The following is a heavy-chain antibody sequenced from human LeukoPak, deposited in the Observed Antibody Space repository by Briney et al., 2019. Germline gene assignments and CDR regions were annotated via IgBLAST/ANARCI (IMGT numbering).Heavy chain of an antibody. CDR2: INQDGSET. Sequence: GGSLRLSCAASGTTFDTDYMNWVRQTPEKGLEWVANINQDGSETNYVDSVKGRFTISRDNAKKSLYLQMNSLRVEDTAVYYCASAAGWESAYWGQGTLVTVSS. CDR3: ASAAGWESAY. J-gene: IGHJ4*02. CDR1: GTTFDTDY. V-gene: IGHV3-7*01. D-gene: IGHD1-26*01.